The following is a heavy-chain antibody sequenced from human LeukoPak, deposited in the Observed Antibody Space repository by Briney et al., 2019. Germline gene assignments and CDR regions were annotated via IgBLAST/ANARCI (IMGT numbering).Heavy chain of an antibody. CDR1: GLTFSSYW. D-gene: IGHD6-13*01. J-gene: IGHJ4*02. CDR2: IKYDASEK. CDR3: AKDIEPAGLFLDY. V-gene: IGHV3-7*04. Sequence: PGGSLRLSCAASGLTFSSYWMSWVRQTPGKGLEWVANIKYDASEKDYLDSVKGRFTISRDNAKNSLYLQMNSLRAEDTALYYCAKDIEPAGLFLDYWGRGTLVTVSS.